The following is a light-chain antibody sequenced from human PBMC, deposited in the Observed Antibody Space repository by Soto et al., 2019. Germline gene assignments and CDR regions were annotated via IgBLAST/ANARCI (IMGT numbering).Light chain of an antibody. CDR2: KAY. J-gene: IGKJ2*01. CDR1: QSISSW. Sequence: DIQMTQSPSTLSASVGDRVTITCRASQSISSWLAWYQQKPGKAPQLLIYKAYSLESGVPSRFSGSGFGTEFTLTISSLQPDDFATYYCQQYNSYSYTFGQGTKLEIK. V-gene: IGKV1-5*03. CDR3: QQYNSYSYT.